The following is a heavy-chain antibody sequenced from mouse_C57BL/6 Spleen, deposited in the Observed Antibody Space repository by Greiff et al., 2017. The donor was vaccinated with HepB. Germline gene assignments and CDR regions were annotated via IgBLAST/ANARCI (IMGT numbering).Heavy chain of an antibody. J-gene: IGHJ2*01. D-gene: IGHD2-5*01. CDR3: TRDRNYSNYLYFDY. V-gene: IGHV5-9-1*02. Sequence: EVKVEESGEGLVKPGGSLKLSCAASGFTFSSYAMSWVRQTPEKRLEWVAYISSGSDYIYYADTVKGRFTISRDNARNTLYLQMSSLKSEDTAMYYCTRDRNYSNYLYFDYWGQGTTLTVSS. CDR1: GFTFSSYA. CDR2: ISSGSDYI.